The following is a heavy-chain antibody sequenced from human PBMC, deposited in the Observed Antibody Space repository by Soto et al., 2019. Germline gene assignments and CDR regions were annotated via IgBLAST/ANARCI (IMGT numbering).Heavy chain of an antibody. CDR2: ISYDGSNK. V-gene: IGHV3-30-3*01. CDR3: ARDEIRFSWAYGMDV. D-gene: IGHD3-3*01. CDR1: GFTFSSYA. J-gene: IGHJ6*02. Sequence: QVQLVDSGGGVVQPGRSLRLSCAASGFTFSSYAMHWVRQAPGKGLEWVAVISYDGSNKYYADSVKSRFTISRDNSKNTLYLQMNSLRAEDTAVYYCARDEIRFSWAYGMDVWGQGTTVTVSS.